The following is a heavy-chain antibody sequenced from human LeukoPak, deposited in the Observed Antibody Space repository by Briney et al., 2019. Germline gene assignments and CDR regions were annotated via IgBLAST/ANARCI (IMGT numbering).Heavy chain of an antibody. J-gene: IGHJ4*02. D-gene: IGHD4-11*01. CDR2: IKEDGSQK. CDR3: TRDRAYSTFAY. CDR1: GFTFSRAW. Sequence: PGGSLRLSCAASGFTFSRAWMAWVRQAPGKGLEWVANIKEDGSQKNYVPSVTRRFTISRDNARDSLYLKTNRLRDEHPAVYHCTRDRAYSTFAYWGKAPLVTVPS. V-gene: IGHV3-7*01.